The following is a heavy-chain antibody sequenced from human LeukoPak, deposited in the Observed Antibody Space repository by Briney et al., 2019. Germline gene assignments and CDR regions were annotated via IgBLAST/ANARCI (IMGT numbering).Heavy chain of an antibody. CDR3: ARDFYYGSGSPEYNWFDP. Sequence: SPSETLSLTCTVSGGSISNKYWSWIRQPPGKGLEWIGYIYYSGSTNYNPSLKSRVTILVDTSKNQFSLKLSSVTAADTAVYYCARDFYYGSGSPEYNWFDPWGQGTLVTVSS. V-gene: IGHV4-59*12. D-gene: IGHD3-10*01. J-gene: IGHJ5*02. CDR2: IYYSGST. CDR1: GGSISNKY.